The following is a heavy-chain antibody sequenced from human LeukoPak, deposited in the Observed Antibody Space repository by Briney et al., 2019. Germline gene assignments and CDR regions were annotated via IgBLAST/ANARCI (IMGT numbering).Heavy chain of an antibody. CDR1: GFTFSSYA. CDR2: VSGSGGST. CDR3: AKVRGRGGLSGSLDY. J-gene: IGHJ4*02. V-gene: IGHV3-23*01. Sequence: GGSLRLSCAASGFTFSSYAMSWVRQAPGKGLEWVSAVSGSGGSTYYADPVKGRFTISRDNSKNTLYLQMNSLRAEDTAVYYCAKVRGRGGLSGSLDYWGQGTLVTVSS. D-gene: IGHD1-26*01.